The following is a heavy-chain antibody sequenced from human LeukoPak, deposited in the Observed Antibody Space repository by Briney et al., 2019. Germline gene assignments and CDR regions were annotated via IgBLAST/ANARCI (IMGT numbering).Heavy chain of an antibody. CDR2: IIPIFGTA. V-gene: IGHV1-69*05. CDR1: GGTFSSYA. CDR3: ARDTKMASSGRYGYYYYGMDV. D-gene: IGHD6-19*01. Sequence: SVKVSCKASGGTFSSYAISWVRQAPGQGLEWMGGIIPIFGTANYAQKFQGRVTMTTDTSTSTAYMELRSLRSDDTAVYYCARDTKMASSGRYGYYYYGMDVWGQGTTVTVSS. J-gene: IGHJ6*02.